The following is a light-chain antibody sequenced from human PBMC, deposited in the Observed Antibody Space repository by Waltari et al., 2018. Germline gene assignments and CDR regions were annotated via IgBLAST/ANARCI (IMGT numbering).Light chain of an antibody. Sequence: SYVLTQPPSVSVAPGQTARITCGGNNIGSKSVHWYKPRSGQAPLLVVDDDSARPSGIPERVSGSNSGNTATLTINSVEAGDEADYYCQVWDTASDEYVFGPGTKVTVL. CDR3: QVWDTASDEYV. CDR2: DDS. CDR1: NIGSKS. V-gene: IGLV3-21*02. J-gene: IGLJ1*01.